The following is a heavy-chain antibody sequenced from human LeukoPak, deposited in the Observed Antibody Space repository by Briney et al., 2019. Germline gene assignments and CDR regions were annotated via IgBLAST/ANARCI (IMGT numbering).Heavy chain of an antibody. CDR2: IYYSGST. Sequence: KPSETLSLTCTVSGYPIRTGYYWGWIRQPPGKGLEWIGSIYYSGSTYYNPSLKSRVTISVDTSKNQFSLKLSSVTAADTAVYYCATSPLKLLWFGERTNDYWGQGTLVTVSS. D-gene: IGHD3-10*01. CDR3: ATSPLKLLWFGERTNDY. J-gene: IGHJ4*02. V-gene: IGHV4-38-2*02. CDR1: GYPIRTGYY.